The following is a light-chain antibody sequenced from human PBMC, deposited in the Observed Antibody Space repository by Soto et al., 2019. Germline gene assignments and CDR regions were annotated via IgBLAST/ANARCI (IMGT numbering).Light chain of an antibody. CDR2: GAS. J-gene: IGKJ4*01. Sequence: EIVLTQSPGTLSLSPGERATLSCRASQSVSSSYLAWYQQKPGQAPRLLIYGASSRATGIPDRFSGSGSGTDFTLTISRLEPEDFAVCHCQQYGSPPPLSFGGGTKVDI. V-gene: IGKV3-20*01. CDR1: QSVSSSY. CDR3: QQYGSPPPLS.